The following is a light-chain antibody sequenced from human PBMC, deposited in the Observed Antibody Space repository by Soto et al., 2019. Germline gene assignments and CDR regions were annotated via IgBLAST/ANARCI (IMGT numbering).Light chain of an antibody. CDR3: AAWDDSLNGHV. CDR1: SSNIGTSS. CDR2: TTN. Sequence: VLTQPHSASGTPGQRVTISCSGSSSNIGTSSVHWFQQLPGTAPKLLISTTNQRPSGVPERFSGSKSGTSASLAISGLQSEDEADYYCAAWDDSLNGHVCGTGTKVTV. J-gene: IGLJ1*01. V-gene: IGLV1-44*01.